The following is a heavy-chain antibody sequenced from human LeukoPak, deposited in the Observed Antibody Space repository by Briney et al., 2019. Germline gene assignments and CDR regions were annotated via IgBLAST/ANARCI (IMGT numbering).Heavy chain of an antibody. CDR1: GFAFSSFA. CDR2: ISYEGSNK. CDR3: AKSLATGWYVNEY. J-gene: IGHJ4*02. V-gene: IGHV3-30-3*02. Sequence: PGGSLRLSCAASGFAFSSFAMHWVRQAPGKGLEWVAVISYEGSNKYYADSVKGRFTISRDNSKNTLYLQMSSLRVEDTAVYYCAKSLATGWYVNEYWGQGTLVTVSS. D-gene: IGHD6-19*01.